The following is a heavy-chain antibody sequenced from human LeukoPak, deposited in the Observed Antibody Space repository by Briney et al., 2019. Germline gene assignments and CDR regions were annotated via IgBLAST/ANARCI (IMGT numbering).Heavy chain of an antibody. J-gene: IGHJ4*02. CDR1: GSYW. CDR3: VSFYETY. V-gene: IGHV3-74*01. CDR2: INSDGSWT. D-gene: IGHD2/OR15-2a*01. Sequence: GGSLRLSCAAPGSYWMHWVRQAPGKGLVWVSHINSDGSWTSYADSVKGRFTISKDNAKNTVYLQMNNLRAEDTAVYYCVSFYETYWGRGTLVTVSS.